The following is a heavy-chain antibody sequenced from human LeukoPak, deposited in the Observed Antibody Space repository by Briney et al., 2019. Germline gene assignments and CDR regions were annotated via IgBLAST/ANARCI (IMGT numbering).Heavy chain of an antibody. CDR2: ISGSGGST. CDR3: AKDCAQYYDSSGYYYLLTSLGVGYFDY. CDR1: GFTFSSYG. D-gene: IGHD3-22*01. J-gene: IGHJ4*02. Sequence: GGSLRLSCAASGFTFSSYGMSWVRQAPGKGLEWVSAISGSGGSTYYADSVKGRFTISRDNSKNTLYLQMNSLRAEDTAVYYCAKDCAQYYDSSGYYYLLTSLGVGYFDYWGQGTLVTVSS. V-gene: IGHV3-23*01.